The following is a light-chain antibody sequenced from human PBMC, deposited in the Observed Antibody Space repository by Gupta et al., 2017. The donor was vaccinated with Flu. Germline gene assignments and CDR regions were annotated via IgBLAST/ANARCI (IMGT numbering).Light chain of an antibody. V-gene: IGLV2-14*01. Sequence: SDVGGYNYVSWYQQHPGKAPKLMIYEVSNRPSGVSNRFSGSKSGNTASLTISGLQAEDEADYYCSSYTSSSTPDVVFGRDQADRP. CDR2: EVS. CDR3: SSYTSSSTPDVV. J-gene: IGLJ2*01. CDR1: SDVGGYNY.